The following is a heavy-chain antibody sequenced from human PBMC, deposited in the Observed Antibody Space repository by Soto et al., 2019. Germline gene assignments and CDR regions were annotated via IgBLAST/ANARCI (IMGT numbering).Heavy chain of an antibody. D-gene: IGHD5-12*01. Sequence: GGSLRLSCAASGFTFSSYWMSWVRQAPGKGLEWVANIREDGSETYYVDSVKGRFTISRDNAKNSLYLQMNTLRAEDTAVDNGARGRRSGDTGYEFDYWGQGTLVTVSS. CDR3: ARGRRSGDTGYEFDY. J-gene: IGHJ4*02. V-gene: IGHV3-7*01. CDR1: GFTFSSYW. CDR2: IREDGSET.